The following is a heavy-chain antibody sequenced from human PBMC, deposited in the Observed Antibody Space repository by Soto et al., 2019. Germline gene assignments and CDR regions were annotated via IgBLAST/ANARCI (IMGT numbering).Heavy chain of an antibody. CDR3: AREYYDSSGYSYSLDFDY. CDR1: GYTFTSYA. D-gene: IGHD3-22*01. V-gene: IGHV1-3*01. J-gene: IGHJ4*02. Sequence: GASVKVSCKASGYTFTSYAMHWVRQAPGQRLEWMGWINAGNGNTKYSQKFQGRVTITRDTSASTAYMELSSLRSEDTAVYYCAREYYDSSGYSYSLDFDYWGQGTLVTVSS. CDR2: INAGNGNT.